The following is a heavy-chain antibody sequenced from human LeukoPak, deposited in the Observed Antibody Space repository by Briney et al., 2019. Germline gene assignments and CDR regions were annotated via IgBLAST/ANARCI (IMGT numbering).Heavy chain of an antibody. CDR2: ISSSGSTI. J-gene: IGHJ4*02. D-gene: IGHD3-16*02. Sequence: PGGSLRLSCAASGFTFSSYEMNWVRQAPGKGLEWVSYISSSGSTIYYADSVKGRFTISRDNAENSLYLQMNSLRAEDTAVYYCARVTYDYVWGSYRTPFDYWGQGTLVTVSS. CDR3: ARVTYDYVWGSYRTPFDY. V-gene: IGHV3-48*03. CDR1: GFTFSSYE.